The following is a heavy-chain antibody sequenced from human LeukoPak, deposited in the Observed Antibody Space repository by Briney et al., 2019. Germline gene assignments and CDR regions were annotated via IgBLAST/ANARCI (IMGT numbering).Heavy chain of an antibody. Sequence: PGGSLRLSCATSGFTFSGHYMAWIRQAPAKWLEWISYISNNNRYTNYADSVKGRFTISRDNAKNSLYLQMDSLRAEDTAVYYCARDDFGGFCPGGSCYLDRHWGQGTLVTVSS. J-gene: IGHJ4*02. D-gene: IGHD2-15*01. CDR3: ARDDFGGFCPGGSCYLDRH. CDR2: ISNNNRYT. V-gene: IGHV3-11*06. CDR1: GFTFSGHY.